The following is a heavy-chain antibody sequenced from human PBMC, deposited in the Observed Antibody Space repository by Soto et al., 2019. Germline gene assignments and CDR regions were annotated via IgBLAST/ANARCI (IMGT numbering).Heavy chain of an antibody. Sequence: VSVKVACKASGYTCTSYGISWVRQATGQGLEWMGWISAYNGNTNYAQKLQGRVTMTTDTSTSTAYMELRSLRSDDTAVYYCARTWYSSGWYAAFDIWGQWTMVTVS. D-gene: IGHD6-19*01. J-gene: IGHJ3*02. CDR3: ARTWYSSGWYAAFDI. CDR2: ISAYNGNT. V-gene: IGHV1-18*01. CDR1: GYTCTSYG.